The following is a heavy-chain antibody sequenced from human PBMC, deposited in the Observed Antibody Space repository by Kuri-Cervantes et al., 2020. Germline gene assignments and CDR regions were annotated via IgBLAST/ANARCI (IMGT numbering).Heavy chain of an antibody. CDR2: ISTSEGT. Sequence: SETLSLTCAVSGGSIMNYYWSWIRQPAGKGLEWIGQISTSEGTNYNPSFKSRVTISVDTSKNQFSLRLSSVTAADTAVYYCARVPTNYYESSGFSFDIWGQGTMVTVSS. J-gene: IGHJ3*02. CDR3: ARVPTNYYESSGFSFDI. D-gene: IGHD3-22*01. CDR1: GGSIMNYY. V-gene: IGHV4-4*07.